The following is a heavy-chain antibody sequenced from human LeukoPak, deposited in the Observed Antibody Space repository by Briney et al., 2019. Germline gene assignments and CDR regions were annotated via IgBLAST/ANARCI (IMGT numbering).Heavy chain of an antibody. D-gene: IGHD5-18*01. CDR2: IKQDGSDK. CDR1: GFTFSSYW. V-gene: IGHV3-7*01. J-gene: IGHJ4*02. CDR3: ARGGYTYGVRPF. Sequence: GGPLRLSCAASGFTFSSYWMSWVRQDPGKGLEWVANIKQDGSDKYYVDSVKGRFTISRDNAKNSLYLQMNSLRAEDTAVYYCARGGYTYGVRPFWDQGTLVTVSS.